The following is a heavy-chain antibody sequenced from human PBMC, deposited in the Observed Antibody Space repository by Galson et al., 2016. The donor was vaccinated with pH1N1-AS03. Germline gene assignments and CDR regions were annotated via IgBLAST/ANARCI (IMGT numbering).Heavy chain of an antibody. D-gene: IGHD3-10*01. CDR3: ARDPSWFGEEQYYFDY. J-gene: IGHJ4*02. Sequence: TLSLTCTVPGGSISNYYWTWIRQPPGKRLEWIGNILHGGSTKYNPTLKSRVTMSTDTFKNLISLRLNSVIAADTAVYYCARDPSWFGEEQYYFDYWSQGKMVTVSS. V-gene: IGHV4-59*01. CDR1: GGSISNYY. CDR2: ILHGGST.